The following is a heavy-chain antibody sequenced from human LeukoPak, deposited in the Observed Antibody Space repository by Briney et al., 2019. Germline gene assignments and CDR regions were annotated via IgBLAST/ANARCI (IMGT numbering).Heavy chain of an antibody. Sequence: SETLSLTCSVSGGSVSSYYWSWIRQSPGKGLEWIGYTHNSGRTNYNPSLKSRVTGFVDTSKNQVSLRLSSVTAADTAVYYCARHGTISSESYFDYWGQGALVTVSS. V-gene: IGHV4-59*08. D-gene: IGHD1-14*01. CDR3: ARHGTISSESYFDY. J-gene: IGHJ4*02. CDR1: GGSVSSYY. CDR2: THNSGRT.